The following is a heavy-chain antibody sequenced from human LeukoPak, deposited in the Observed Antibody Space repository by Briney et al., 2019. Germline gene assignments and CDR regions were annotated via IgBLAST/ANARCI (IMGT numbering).Heavy chain of an antibody. V-gene: IGHV3-21*01. D-gene: IGHD2-2*01. J-gene: IGHJ6*03. CDR3: ATVAPKDFAVISPAKAGYYMDV. Sequence: KSGGSLRLSCAGSGFTFRTNSMTWVRQAPGKGLEWVSAISSSSDYIYYVDSVKGRFTISRDNAKNSLYLHMSGLGAEDTAVYYCATVAPKDFAVISPAKAGYYMDVWGRGTTVTVSS. CDR2: ISSSSDYI. CDR1: GFTFRTNS.